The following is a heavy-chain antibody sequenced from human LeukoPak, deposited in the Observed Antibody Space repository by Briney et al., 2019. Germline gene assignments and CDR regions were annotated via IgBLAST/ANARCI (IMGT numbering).Heavy chain of an antibody. J-gene: IGHJ5*02. Sequence: PSETLSLTCAVYGGSFSGYYWSWIRQPPGKGLEWIGEINHSGSTNYNPSLKSRVTISVDTSKNQFSLKLSSVTAADTAVYYCARVGTTYPLGFDPWGQGTLVTVSS. D-gene: IGHD2/OR15-2a*01. CDR2: INHSGST. CDR3: ARVGTTYPLGFDP. V-gene: IGHV4-34*01. CDR1: GGSFSGYY.